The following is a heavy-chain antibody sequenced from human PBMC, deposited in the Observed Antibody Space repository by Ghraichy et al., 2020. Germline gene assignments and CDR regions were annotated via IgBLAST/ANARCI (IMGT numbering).Heavy chain of an antibody. CDR1: GYTFTSYY. D-gene: IGHD6-6*01. CDR2: INPSGGST. J-gene: IGHJ4*02. V-gene: IGHV1-46*01. CDR3: ARDREYSSSSADDYFDY. Sequence: ASVKVSCKASGYTFTSYYMHWVRQAPGQGLEWMGIINPSGGSTSYAQKFQGRVTMTRDTSTSTVYMELSSLRSEDTAVYYCARDREYSSSSADDYFDYWGQGTLVTVSS.